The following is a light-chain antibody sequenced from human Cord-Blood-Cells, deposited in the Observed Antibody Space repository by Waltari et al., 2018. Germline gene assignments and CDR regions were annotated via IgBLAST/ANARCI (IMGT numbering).Light chain of an antibody. J-gene: IGKJ4*01. Sequence: GDRVTITCRASQSISSYLNWYQQKPGKAPKLLIYAASSLQSGVPSRFSGSGSGTDFTRTISSLQPEDFATYYCQQSYSTPLTFGGGTKVEIK. V-gene: IGKV1-39*01. CDR2: AAS. CDR3: QQSYSTPLT. CDR1: QSISSY.